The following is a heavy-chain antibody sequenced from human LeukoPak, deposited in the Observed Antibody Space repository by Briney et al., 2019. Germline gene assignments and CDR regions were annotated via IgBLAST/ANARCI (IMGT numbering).Heavy chain of an antibody. D-gene: IGHD1-1*01. CDR2: IKSDGGTT. V-gene: IGHV3-74*01. Sequence: GGSLRLSCAASGFTFSSYWMHWFRQAPGKGLVWVSRIKSDGGTTNYADSVKGRFTISRDNAKNSLYLQMNSLRAEDTAVYYCARCDDFAFDYWGQGTLVTVSS. J-gene: IGHJ4*02. CDR3: ARCDDFAFDY. CDR1: GFTFSSYW.